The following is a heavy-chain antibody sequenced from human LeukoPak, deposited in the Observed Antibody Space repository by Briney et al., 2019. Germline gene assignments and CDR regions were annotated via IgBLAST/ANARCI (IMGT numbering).Heavy chain of an antibody. CDR3: AKKTPGNYPYDY. D-gene: IGHD3-22*01. V-gene: IGHV3-23*01. CDR2: SGNAGDT. Sequence: GGSLRLSCAASGFTFDVSATNWVRQAPGKGLEWVSASGNAGDTYYADSVKGRFAISRDNSKKMLFLQMTSLRAEDTAVYYCAKKTPGNYPYDYWGQGTLVTVSP. J-gene: IGHJ4*02. CDR1: GFTFDVSA.